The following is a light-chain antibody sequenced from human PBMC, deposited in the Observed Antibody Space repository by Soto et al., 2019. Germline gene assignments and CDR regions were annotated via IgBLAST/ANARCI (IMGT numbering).Light chain of an antibody. V-gene: IGKV3D-20*01. CDR2: GTS. CDR1: ERVSSSY. J-gene: IGKJ4*01. CDR3: QQYGSSPLT. Sequence: IVLTQSPATMSLSPGERATLSCGASERVSSSYVAWYQMKAGLAPRLLIYGTSNRATGIPDRFSGSGSGTDFTLTISRPEPEDFAVYFCQQYGSSPLTFGGGTRMEIK.